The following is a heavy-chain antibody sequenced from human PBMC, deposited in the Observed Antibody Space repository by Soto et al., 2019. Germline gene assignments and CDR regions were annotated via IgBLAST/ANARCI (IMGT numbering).Heavy chain of an antibody. D-gene: IGHD3-22*01. CDR3: ARDHKTYYYDSSGGVGAFDI. V-gene: IGHV1-18*04. CDR2: ISAYNGNT. J-gene: IGHJ3*02. Sequence: ASVKVSCKASGYTFTSYGISWVRQAPGQGLEWMGWISAYNGNTNYAQKLQGRVTMTTDTSTSTAYMELRSLRSDDTAVYHCARDHKTYYYDSSGGVGAFDIWGQGTMVTVSS. CDR1: GYTFTSYG.